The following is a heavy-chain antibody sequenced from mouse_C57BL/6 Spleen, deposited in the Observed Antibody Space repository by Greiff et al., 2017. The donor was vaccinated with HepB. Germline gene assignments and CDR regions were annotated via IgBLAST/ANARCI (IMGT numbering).Heavy chain of an antibody. D-gene: IGHD4-1*01. CDR1: GYTFTSYW. J-gene: IGHJ1*03. V-gene: IGHV1-72*01. CDR3: ARRGRANWADYWYFDV. Sequence: QVQLKQPGAELVKPGASVKLSCKASGYTFTSYWMHWVKQRPGRGLEWIGRIDPNSGGTKYNEKFKSKATLTVDKPSSTAYMQLSSLTSEDSAVYYWARRGRANWADYWYFDVWGTGTTVTVSS. CDR2: IDPNSGGT.